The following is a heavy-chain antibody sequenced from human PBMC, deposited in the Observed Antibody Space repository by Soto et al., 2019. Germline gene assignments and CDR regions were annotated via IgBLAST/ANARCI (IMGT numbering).Heavy chain of an antibody. CDR3: AKRPMEQLVQYYFDY. CDR2: ISGSGGST. V-gene: IGHV3-23*01. Sequence: GGSLRLSCAASGFTFSSYAMSWVRQAPGKGLEWVSAISGSGGSTYYADSVKGRFTISRDNSKNTLYLQMNSLRAEDTAVYYCAKRPMEQLVQYYFDYWGQGTLVTVSS. CDR1: GFTFSSYA. D-gene: IGHD6-6*01. J-gene: IGHJ4*02.